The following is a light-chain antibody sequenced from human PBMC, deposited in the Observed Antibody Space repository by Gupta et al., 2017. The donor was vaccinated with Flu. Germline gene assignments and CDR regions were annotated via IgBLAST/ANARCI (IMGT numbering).Light chain of an antibody. CDR2: AAS. CDR1: QGISTN. V-gene: IGKV1D-8*01. CDR3: QQDHDFPWT. J-gene: IGKJ1*01. Sequence: PSLLSASSGDRVTISCRASQGISTNLAWYQQKPGKAPELLIFAASTVQSGVPSRFSGSGSGTDFTLTISCLQSEDFATYYCQQDHDFPWTFGQGTKVEMK.